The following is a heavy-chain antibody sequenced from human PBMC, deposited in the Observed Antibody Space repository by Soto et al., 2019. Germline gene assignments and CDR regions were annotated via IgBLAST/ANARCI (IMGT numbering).Heavy chain of an antibody. J-gene: IGHJ5*02. Sequence: SETLSLTCAVSGYSISSGFYWGWLRQPPGTGLEWLGSIYHGGSTYYNPSLNSRVTLSIDMTNNHVSLRLNSVTAADTAVYYCARVGPWVPYYYDSSPYTFENWFDPRGQGTLVTVSA. CDR3: ARVGPWVPYYYDSSPYTFENWFDP. V-gene: IGHV4-38-2*01. CDR2: IYHGGST. D-gene: IGHD3-22*01. CDR1: GYSISSGFY.